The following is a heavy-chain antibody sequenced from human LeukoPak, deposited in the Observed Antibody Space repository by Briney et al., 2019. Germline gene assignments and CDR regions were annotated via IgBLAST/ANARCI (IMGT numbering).Heavy chain of an antibody. CDR2: ISSSGSTI. J-gene: IGHJ4*02. D-gene: IGHD2-15*01. CDR1: GFTFSDYY. CDR3: ARRYCSGGSCYYYFDY. Sequence: GGSLRLSCAASGFTFSDYYMSWIRQAPGKGLEWVSYISSSGSTIYYADSVKGRFTISRDNAKNSLYLQMNSLRAEDTAVYYCARRYCSGGSCYYYFDYWGQGTLVTVSS. V-gene: IGHV3-11*04.